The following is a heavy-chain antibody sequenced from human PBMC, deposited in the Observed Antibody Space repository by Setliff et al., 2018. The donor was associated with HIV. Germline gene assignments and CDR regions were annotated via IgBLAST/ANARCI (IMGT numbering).Heavy chain of an antibody. Sequence: PSETLSLTCTVSGGSISSGSYYWTWIRQPAGKGLEWIGHIYTTGSTNYNPSLKSRVTISVDTSKSQFSLRLTSVTAADTAIYYCARQVSIPGVAITPVDYWGQGALVTVSS. CDR3: ARQVSIPGVAITPVDY. V-gene: IGHV4-61*09. D-gene: IGHD5-12*01. CDR2: IYTTGST. CDR1: GGSISSGSYY. J-gene: IGHJ4*02.